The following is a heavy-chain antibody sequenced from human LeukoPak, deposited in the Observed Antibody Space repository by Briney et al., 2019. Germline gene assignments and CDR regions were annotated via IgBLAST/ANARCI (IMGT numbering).Heavy chain of an antibody. CDR1: GFTFSSYW. Sequence: GGSLRLSCAASGFTFSSYWIHWVRQAPGKGLEWVGRSRTKTEGGTTDYAAPVKGRFTISRDDSKSTLYLQMNSLKIEDTAVYYCSTEKTDSNWWYHRSFDYWGQGTLVTVSS. D-gene: IGHD6-19*01. V-gene: IGHV3-15*01. CDR3: STEKTDSNWWYHRSFDY. J-gene: IGHJ4*02. CDR2: SRTKTEGGTT.